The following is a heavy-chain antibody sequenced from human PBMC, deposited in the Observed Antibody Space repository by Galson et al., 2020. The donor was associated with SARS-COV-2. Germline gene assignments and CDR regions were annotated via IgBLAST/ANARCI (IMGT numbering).Heavy chain of an antibody. J-gene: IGHJ4*02. D-gene: IGHD6-6*01. Sequence: SETLSLTCTVSGGSISSSSYYWGWIRQPPGKGLEWIGSIYYSGSTYYNPSLKSRVTISVDTSKNQFSLKLSSVTAADTAVYYCARGIDEYSSLDYWGQGTLVTVSS. V-gene: IGHV4-39*07. CDR3: ARGIDEYSSLDY. CDR1: GGSISSSSYY. CDR2: IYYSGST.